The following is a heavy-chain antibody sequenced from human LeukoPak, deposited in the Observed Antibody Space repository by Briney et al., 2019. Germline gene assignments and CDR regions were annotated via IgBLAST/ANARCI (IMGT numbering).Heavy chain of an antibody. Sequence: SETLSLTCAVSGGSISSGGYSWSWIRQPPGKGLEWIGYIYHSGSTYYNPSLKSRVTISVDTSKNQFSLKLSSVTAADTAVYYCARDLTGYSSGWYPGAVGNWFDPWGQGTLVTVSS. CDR2: IYHSGST. J-gene: IGHJ5*02. V-gene: IGHV4-30-2*01. CDR3: ARDLTGYSSGWYPGAVGNWFDP. D-gene: IGHD6-19*01. CDR1: GGSISSGGYS.